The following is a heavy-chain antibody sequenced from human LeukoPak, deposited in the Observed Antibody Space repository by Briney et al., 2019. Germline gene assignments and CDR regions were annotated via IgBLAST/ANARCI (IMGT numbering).Heavy chain of an antibody. CDR3: AREDRYCSGGSCYS. CDR1: GYTFTSNY. J-gene: IGHJ4*02. V-gene: IGHV1-46*01. CDR2: ISPSGGST. D-gene: IGHD2-15*01. Sequence: ASVKVSCKAFGYTFTSNYMHWVRQAPGQGPEWMGVISPSGGSTTYAQKFQGRVTLTRDMSTSTDYLELSSLRSEDTAVYYCAREDRYCSGGSCYSWGQGTLVTVSS.